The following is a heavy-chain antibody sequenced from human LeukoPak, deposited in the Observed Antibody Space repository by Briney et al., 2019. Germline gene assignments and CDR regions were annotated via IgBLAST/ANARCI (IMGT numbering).Heavy chain of an antibody. CDR3: ASREGYYYDSSGIALGI. CDR2: ISIGSTTI. J-gene: IGHJ4*02. D-gene: IGHD3-22*01. V-gene: IGHV3-48*01. Sequence: GGCLRLSCAASGFTFSDYSMTSVRQAPGKGLGWVSYISIGSTTIYYAESVKGRFTVSRDNAKKSLYLQMNSLRAEDTAVYYCASREGYYYDSSGIALGIWGQGTLVTVSS. CDR1: GFTFSDYS.